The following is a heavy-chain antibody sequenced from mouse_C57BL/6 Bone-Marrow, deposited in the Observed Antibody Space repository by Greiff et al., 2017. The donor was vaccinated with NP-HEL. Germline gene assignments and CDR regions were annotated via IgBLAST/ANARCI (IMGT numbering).Heavy chain of an antibody. J-gene: IGHJ1*03. D-gene: IGHD1-1*01. CDR1: GYTFTSYW. Sequence: QVQLKQPGAELVKPGASVKLSCKASGYTFTSYWMHWVKQRPGQGLEWIGMIHPNSGSTNYNEKFKSKATLTVDKSSSTAYMQLSSLTSEDSAVYYCAVKLYYGSSYGYFDVWGTGTTVTVSS. CDR2: IHPNSGST. CDR3: AVKLYYGSSYGYFDV. V-gene: IGHV1-64*01.